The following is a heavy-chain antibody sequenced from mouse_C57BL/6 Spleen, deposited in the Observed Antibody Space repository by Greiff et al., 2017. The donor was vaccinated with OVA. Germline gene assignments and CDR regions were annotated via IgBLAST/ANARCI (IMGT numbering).Heavy chain of an antibody. V-gene: IGHV1-50*01. CDR2: IDPSDSYT. D-gene: IGHD1-1*01. CDR3: ARGTTVVATDY. J-gene: IGHJ2*01. CDR1: GYTFTSYW. Sequence: QVQLKQPGAELVKPGASVKLSCKASGYTFTSYWMQWVKQRPGQGLEWIGEIDPSDSYTNYNQKFKGKATLTVDTSSSTAYRQLSSLTSEDSAVYDCARGTTVVATDYWGQGTTLTVAS.